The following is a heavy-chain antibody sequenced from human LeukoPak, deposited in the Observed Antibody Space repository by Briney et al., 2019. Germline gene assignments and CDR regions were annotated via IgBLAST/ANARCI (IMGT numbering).Heavy chain of an antibody. CDR2: IFYSGSA. Sequence: SQTLSLTCTVSGGSISSGDYYWTWIRQHPEKSLEWIGYIFYSGSAYYNPSLKSRVTISVDTSKNQFSLKLSSVTAADTAVYYCARVSGIVVVRGPLDIWGQGTMVTVSS. CDR3: ARVSGIVVVRGPLDI. V-gene: IGHV4-31*03. D-gene: IGHD3-22*01. J-gene: IGHJ3*02. CDR1: GGSISSGDYY.